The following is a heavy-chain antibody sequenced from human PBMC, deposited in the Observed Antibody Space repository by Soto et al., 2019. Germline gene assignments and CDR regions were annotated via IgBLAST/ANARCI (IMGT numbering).Heavy chain of an antibody. CDR3: ARDELGIVRSRAYFDY. J-gene: IGHJ4*02. CDR1: GFTFSNYV. V-gene: IGHV3-30-3*01. CDR2: ISYDGSNK. D-gene: IGHD7-27*01. Sequence: QVQLVESGGGVVQPGRSLRLSCAASGFTFSNYVMYWLRQAPGKGLEWVAVISYDGSNKYYADSVKGRFTISRDTSKNTLYLQMNSMRAEDTAVYYCARDELGIVRSRAYFDYWGQGTLVTVSS.